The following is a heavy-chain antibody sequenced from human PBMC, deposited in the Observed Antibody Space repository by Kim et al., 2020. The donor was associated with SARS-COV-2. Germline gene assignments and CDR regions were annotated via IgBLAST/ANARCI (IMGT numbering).Heavy chain of an antibody. V-gene: IGHV3-23*01. CDR3: AKAYGVWMVRYFDWSLVGDTWDGMDV. J-gene: IGHJ6*02. Sequence: GGSLRLSCAASGFTFSSYAMSWVRQAPGKGLEWVSAISGSGGSTYYADSVKGRFTISRDNSKNTLYLQMNSLRAEDTAVYYCAKAYGVWMVRYFDWSLVGDTWDGMDVWGQGTTVTVSS. CDR1: GFTFSSYA. D-gene: IGHD3-9*01. CDR2: ISGSGGST.